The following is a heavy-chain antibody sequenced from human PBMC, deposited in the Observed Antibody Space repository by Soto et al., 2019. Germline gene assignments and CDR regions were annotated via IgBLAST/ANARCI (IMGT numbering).Heavy chain of an antibody. CDR2: IYYSGST. CDR3: ASTPPMKWWGWFDP. V-gene: IGHV4-39*01. Sequence: QLQLQESGPGLVKPSETLSLTCTVSGGSISSSSYYWGWIRQPPGKGLEWIGSIYYSGSTYYNPSLKSRVTISVDTSKNQFSLKLSSVTAADTAVYYCASTPPMKWWGWFDPWGQGTLVTVSS. CDR1: GGSISSSSYY. D-gene: IGHD2-15*01. J-gene: IGHJ5*02.